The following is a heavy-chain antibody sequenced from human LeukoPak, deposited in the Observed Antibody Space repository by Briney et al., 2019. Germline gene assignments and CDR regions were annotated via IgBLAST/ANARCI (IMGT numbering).Heavy chain of an antibody. D-gene: IGHD6-13*01. J-gene: IGHJ4*02. V-gene: IGHV3-23*01. CDR3: AKVSPRIAAAGYYFDY. CDR2: ISGSGGST. CDR1: GFTFSSYA. Sequence: PGGSLRLSCAASGFTFSSYAMSWVRQAPGKGLEWVSAISGSGGSTYYADSVKGRFTVSRDNSKNTLYLQMNNLRAKDTAVHYCAKVSPRIAAAGYYFDYWGQGTLVTVSS.